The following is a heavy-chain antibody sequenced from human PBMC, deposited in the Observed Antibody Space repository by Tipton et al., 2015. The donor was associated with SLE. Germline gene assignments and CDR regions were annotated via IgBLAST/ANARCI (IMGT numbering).Heavy chain of an antibody. D-gene: IGHD3-10*01. CDR2: ISWNSGSI. V-gene: IGHV3-9*01. J-gene: IGHJ6*03. Sequence: RSLRLSCAASGFTFDDYAMHWVRQAPGKGLEWVSGISWNSGSIGYADSVKGRFTISRDNAKNSLYLQMNSLRAEDTALYYCAKDTSAPGVYMDVWGKGTTVTVSS. CDR1: GFTFDDYA. CDR3: AKDTSAPGVYMDV.